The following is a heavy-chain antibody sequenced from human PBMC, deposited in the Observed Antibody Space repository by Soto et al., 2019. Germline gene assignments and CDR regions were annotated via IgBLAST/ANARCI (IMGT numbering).Heavy chain of an antibody. CDR1: GYTFTGYY. D-gene: IGHD1-1*01. CDR3: ARGNWNLKYYYGMDV. V-gene: IGHV1-69*13. J-gene: IGHJ6*02. Sequence: SVKVSCKASGYTFTGYYMHWVRQAPGQGLEWMGGIIPIFGTANYAQKFQGRVTITADESTSTAYMELSSLRSEDTAVYYCARGNWNLKYYYGMDVWGQGTTVTVSS. CDR2: IIPIFGTA.